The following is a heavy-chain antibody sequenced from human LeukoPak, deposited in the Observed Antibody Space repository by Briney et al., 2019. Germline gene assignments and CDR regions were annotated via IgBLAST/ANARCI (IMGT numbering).Heavy chain of an antibody. V-gene: IGHV1-3*01. CDR1: GYTFTSYA. D-gene: IGHD1-1*01. CDR3: ASLTTGTTSHLDAFDI. CDR2: INAGNGNT. Sequence: GASVKVSCKASGYTFTSYAMHWVRQAPGQRLEWMGWINAGNGNTKYSQKFQGRVTITRDTSASTAYMELSSLRSEDTAVYYCASLTTGTTSHLDAFDIWGQGTMVTVSS. J-gene: IGHJ3*02.